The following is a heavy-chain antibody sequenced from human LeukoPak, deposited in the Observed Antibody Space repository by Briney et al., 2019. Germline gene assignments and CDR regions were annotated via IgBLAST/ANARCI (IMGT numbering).Heavy chain of an antibody. V-gene: IGHV3-23*01. CDR1: GFTFSSYS. CDR3: AKGIYSSGWSYFDY. J-gene: IGHJ4*01. D-gene: IGHD6-19*01. Sequence: GGSLRLSCAASGFTFSSYSMNWVRQAPGKGLEWVSTLSGSGITTYYADSVKGRFTISRDNSKNTLYLQTNSLRAEDTAVYYCAKGIYSSGWSYFDYWGHGTLVTVSS. CDR2: LSGSGITT.